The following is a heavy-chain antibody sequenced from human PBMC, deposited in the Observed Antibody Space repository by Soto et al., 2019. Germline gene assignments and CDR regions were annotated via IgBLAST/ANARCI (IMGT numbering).Heavy chain of an antibody. V-gene: IGHV3-23*01. CDR2: ISGDGGST. D-gene: IGHD1-26*01. CDR1: GLAFSGQA. Sequence: GGPVRLSGAVSGLAFSGQAMGWVRRAPGKGLEGGAAISGDGGSTDYADCVKGRFTISGAQSKSTLYLQMKSLTAQDTAIYSCAKEASVGFDPWGQGTLVTVSS. J-gene: IGHJ5*02. CDR3: AKEASVGFDP.